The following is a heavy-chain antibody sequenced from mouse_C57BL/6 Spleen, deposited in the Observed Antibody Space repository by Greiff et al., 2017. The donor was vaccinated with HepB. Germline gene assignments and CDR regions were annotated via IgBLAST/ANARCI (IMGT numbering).Heavy chain of an antibody. Sequence: VQLQQPGAELVMPGASVKLSCKASGYTFTSYWMHWVKQRPGQGLEWIGEIDPSDSYTNYNQKFKGKSTLTVDKSSSTAYMQLSSLTSEDSAVYYCAREDVGFAYWGQGTLVTVSA. V-gene: IGHV1-69*01. CDR2: IDPSDSYT. CDR3: AREDVGFAY. CDR1: GYTFTSYW. J-gene: IGHJ3*01.